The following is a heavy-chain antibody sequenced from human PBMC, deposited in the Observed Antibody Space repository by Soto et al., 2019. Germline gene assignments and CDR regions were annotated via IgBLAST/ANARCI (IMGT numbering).Heavy chain of an antibody. D-gene: IGHD3-3*01. V-gene: IGHV3-66*01. CDR1: GFTVNSDY. J-gene: IGHJ4*02. Sequence: EVQLVESGGGLVQPGGSLRLSCEASGFTVNSDYMSWVRQAPGKGLEWVAVIHTGGVTCYADSVKGRFLISRDKSKNTLYLQTNSLRAEDMAVYYCAREKGTGDWDNFFDYWGQGALVTVSS. CDR3: AREKGTGDWDNFFDY. CDR2: IHTGGVT.